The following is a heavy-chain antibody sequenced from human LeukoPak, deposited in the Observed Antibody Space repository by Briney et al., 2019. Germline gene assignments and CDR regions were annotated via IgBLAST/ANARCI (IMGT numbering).Heavy chain of an antibody. J-gene: IGHJ4*02. Sequence: PETLSLTCAVYGGSFSGYYWSWIRQPPGKGLEWIGEINHSGSTNYNPSLKSRVTISVDTSKNQFSLKLSSVTAADTAVYYCARTIGYSYGYSDYWGQGTLVTVSS. CDR3: ARTIGYSYGYSDY. D-gene: IGHD5-18*01. CDR1: GGSFSGYY. CDR2: INHSGST. V-gene: IGHV4-34*01.